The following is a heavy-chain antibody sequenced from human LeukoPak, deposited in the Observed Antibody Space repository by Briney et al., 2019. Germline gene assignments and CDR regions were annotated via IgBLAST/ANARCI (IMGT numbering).Heavy chain of an antibody. CDR3: ARFSNDHGVKFDY. Sequence: SETLSLTCTVSGGSISSYYWSWIRQPPGKGLEWIGYIYYSGSTNHNPSLKSRVTISVDTSKNQFSLKLSSVTAADTAVYYCARFSNDHGVKFDYWGQGTLVTVSS. CDR2: IYYSGST. D-gene: IGHD4-17*01. J-gene: IGHJ4*02. CDR1: GGSISSYY. V-gene: IGHV4-59*12.